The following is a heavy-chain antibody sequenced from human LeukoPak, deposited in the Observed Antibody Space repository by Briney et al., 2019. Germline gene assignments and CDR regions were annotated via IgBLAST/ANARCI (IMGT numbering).Heavy chain of an antibody. CDR1: GFTFSSYE. CDR2: ISSSGSTI. J-gene: IGHJ4*02. V-gene: IGHV3-48*03. Sequence: GGSLRLSCAASGFTFSSYEMNWVRQAPGKGLEWVSYISSSGSTIYYADSVKGRFTISRDNAKNSLYLQMNSLRAEDTAVYYCARMTPTYYFDYWGQGTLVTVSS. CDR3: ARMTPTYYFDY.